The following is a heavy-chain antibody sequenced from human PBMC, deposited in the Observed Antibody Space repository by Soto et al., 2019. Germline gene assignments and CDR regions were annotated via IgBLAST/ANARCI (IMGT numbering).Heavy chain of an antibody. J-gene: IGHJ4*02. CDR2: INHSGST. V-gene: IGHV4-34*01. D-gene: IGHD2-8*02. CDR3: ARDKITGLFDY. Sequence: QVQLQQWGAGLLKPSETLSLTCAVYGGSFSGYYWTRIRQLPGTGLEWLGEINHSGSTNYNPSLKRRVTISVGTSRNQFSLMLTSVTAAETAVYYCARDKITGLFDYWGQGTLVNVSS. CDR1: GGSFSGYY.